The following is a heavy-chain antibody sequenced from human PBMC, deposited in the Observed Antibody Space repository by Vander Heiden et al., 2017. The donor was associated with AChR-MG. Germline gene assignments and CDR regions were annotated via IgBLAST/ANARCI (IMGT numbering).Heavy chain of an antibody. CDR1: GFPFDDYT. CDR3: AKEGLDTHYYYYGMDV. V-gene: IGHV3-43*01. J-gene: IGHJ6*02. D-gene: IGHD5-18*01. CDR2: ISWDGGST. Sequence: EVQLVESGGVVVQPGGSLRLSCAASGFPFDDYTMHWVRQAPGKGLEWVSLISWDGGSTYYADSVKGRFTISRDNSKNSLYLQMNSLRTEDTALYYCAKEGLDTHYYYYGMDVWGQGTTVTVSS.